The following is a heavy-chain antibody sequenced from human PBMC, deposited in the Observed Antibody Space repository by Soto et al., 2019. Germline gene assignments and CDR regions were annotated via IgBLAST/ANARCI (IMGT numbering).Heavy chain of an antibody. D-gene: IGHD6-13*01. V-gene: IGHV1-58*02. J-gene: IGHJ6*02. CDR2: IVVGSGNT. Sequence: ASVKVSCKASGFTFTSSAMQWVRQARGQRLEWIGWIVVGSGNTNYAQKFQERVTITRDMSTSTAYMELSSLRSEDTAVYYCASSNIVAAPYGMDVWGQGTTVTVSS. CDR1: GFTFTSSA. CDR3: ASSNIVAAPYGMDV.